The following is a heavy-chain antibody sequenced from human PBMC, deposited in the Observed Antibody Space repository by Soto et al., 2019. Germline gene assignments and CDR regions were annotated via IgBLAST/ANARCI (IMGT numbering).Heavy chain of an antibody. CDR3: AREGEMPYYYYGLDV. CDR2: ISGYNGHT. V-gene: IGHV1-18*01. CDR1: GYTFTTYG. J-gene: IGHJ6*02. Sequence: QVQLVQSGAEVRKPGASVKVSCKASGYTFTTYGISWVRQAPGQGLEWMGWISGYNGHTKYAQKFQGRVTMTTDTSTSTGYVDLRSLRSDDTAVYYCAREGEMPYYYYGLDVWGQGTTVTVSS. D-gene: IGHD3-16*01.